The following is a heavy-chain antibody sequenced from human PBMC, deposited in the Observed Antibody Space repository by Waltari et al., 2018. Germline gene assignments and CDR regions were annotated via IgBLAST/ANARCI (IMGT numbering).Heavy chain of an antibody. CDR3: ATDGIESHSCFDH. Sequence: EVQLVESGGDLVPPGGSLRLSCAASGVSSGTSWMNWVRQVPGKGLEWLANINLDGSDRFYAASVEGRFSISRDNAGKSLYLQMDSLRVEDTAVYYCATDGIESHSCFDHWGQGTLVTVSS. D-gene: IGHD1-1*01. V-gene: IGHV3-7*04. CDR1: GVSSGTSW. CDR2: INLDGSDR. J-gene: IGHJ5*02.